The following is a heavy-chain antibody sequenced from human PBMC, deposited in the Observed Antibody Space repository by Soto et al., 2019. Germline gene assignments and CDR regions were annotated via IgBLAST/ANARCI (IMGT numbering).Heavy chain of an antibody. CDR2: IAWNSDII. CDR1: GFSFEDYA. CDR3: AKDHYGSAIYGMDV. Sequence: EVQLVESGGGLVQPGRSLRLSCAASGFSFEDYAMHWVRQAPGKGLEWVSGIAWNSDIIGYADYVKGRFTIYRDNGQNYLYLQMNSLRPEDTALYYCAKDHYGSAIYGMDVWGQGTTVTVSS. D-gene: IGHD3-10*01. J-gene: IGHJ6*02. V-gene: IGHV3-9*01.